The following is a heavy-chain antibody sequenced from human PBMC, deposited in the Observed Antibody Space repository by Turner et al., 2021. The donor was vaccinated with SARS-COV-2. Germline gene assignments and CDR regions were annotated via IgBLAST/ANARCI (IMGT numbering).Heavy chain of an antibody. Sequence: VIRGGSLRLSCAASGFTFSSYTMYWVRQAPGKGLEWVSSISSSSSYIYYADSVKDRFAIARDNAKNSLYLQMNSLRAEDTAVYYCARGTYYYDSGVYSGTYWFDLWGQGTLVTVSS. J-gene: IGHJ5*02. CDR3: ARGTYYYDSGVYSGTYWFDL. CDR2: ISSSSSYI. D-gene: IGHD3-22*01. CDR1: GFTFSSYT. V-gene: IGHV3-21*01.